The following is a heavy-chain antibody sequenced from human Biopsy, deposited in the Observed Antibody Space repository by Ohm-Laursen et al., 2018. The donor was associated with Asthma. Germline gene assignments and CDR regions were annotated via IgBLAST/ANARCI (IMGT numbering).Heavy chain of an antibody. V-gene: IGHV3-30-3*01. CDR1: GFMISAKY. Sequence: SLRLSCAASGFMISAKYINWARQAPGKGLEWVAVGGSYYDGGLKYYADSVNGRFTVSRDDSKNTLYLQINSLRPDDTAVYYCARDVMEWYLPAFDFWGQGTLVTVSS. J-gene: IGHJ4*02. CDR3: ARDVMEWYLPAFDF. CDR2: GGSYYDGGLK. D-gene: IGHD3-3*01.